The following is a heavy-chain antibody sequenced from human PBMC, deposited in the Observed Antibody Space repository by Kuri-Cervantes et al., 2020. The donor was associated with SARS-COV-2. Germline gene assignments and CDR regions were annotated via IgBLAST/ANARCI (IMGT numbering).Heavy chain of an antibody. Sequence: GGSLRLSCAASGFNFSRTDMHWVRQAPGKGLEWVAVISHDGKNKKCIASGKGRFTISRDNSQNTLYLHMKSLRSEDTAMYYCAKDRVGGQDFWGQGTLVTVSS. CDR1: GFNFSRTD. J-gene: IGHJ4*02. D-gene: IGHD2-15*01. V-gene: IGHV3-30*18. CDR2: ISHDGKNK. CDR3: AKDRVGGQDF.